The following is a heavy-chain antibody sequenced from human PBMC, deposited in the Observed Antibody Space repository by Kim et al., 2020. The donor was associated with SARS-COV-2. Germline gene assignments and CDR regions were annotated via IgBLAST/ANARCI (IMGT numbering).Heavy chain of an antibody. V-gene: IGHV3-73*01. J-gene: IGHJ1*01. CDR1: GLTFSGSL. D-gene: IGHD3-10*01. CDR3: TTRRLTNRGVLNQD. Sequence: GGSLRLSCAASGLTFSGSLVHWVRQASGKGEWVGRIRSKVDNYATDYPASVKGRFTISRDDSENTAYLQMNNLTTEDTALYYCTTRRLTNRGVLNQDWG. CDR2: IRSKVDNYAT.